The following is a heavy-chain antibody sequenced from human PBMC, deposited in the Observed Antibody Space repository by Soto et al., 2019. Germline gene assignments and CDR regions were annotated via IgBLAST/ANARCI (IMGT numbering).Heavy chain of an antibody. V-gene: IGHV6-1*01. D-gene: IGHD6-6*01. J-gene: IGHJ6*02. CDR1: GDSVSSNSAA. Sequence: PSQTLSLTCAISGDSVSSNSAAWNWIRQSPSRGLEWLGRTYYRSKWYNDYAVSVKSRITINPDTSKNQFSLQLNSVTPEDTAVYYCARDIEAWGSIAACLGQNRDYYYGMDVWGQGTTVTVSS. CDR3: ARDIEAWGSIAACLGQNRDYYYGMDV. CDR2: TYYRSKWYN.